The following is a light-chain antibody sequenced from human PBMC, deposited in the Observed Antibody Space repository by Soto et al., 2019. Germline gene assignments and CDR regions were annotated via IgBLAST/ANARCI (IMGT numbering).Light chain of an antibody. CDR1: QTVSSSY. Sequence: EIMLTQSPGTLSLSPGERATLSCRASQTVSSSYLAWYQQKPGQAPRLLIYGASSRATGIPDRFSGSGSATDFTLTISRLEPEDFAVYYCQQYGNSPWTFGQGTKVEIK. CDR3: QQYGNSPWT. V-gene: IGKV3-20*01. J-gene: IGKJ1*01. CDR2: GAS.